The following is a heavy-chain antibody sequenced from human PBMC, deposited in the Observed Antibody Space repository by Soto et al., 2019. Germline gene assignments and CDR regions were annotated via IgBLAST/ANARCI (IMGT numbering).Heavy chain of an antibody. CDR3: AKDATLRGSGNYWTVIIFDY. V-gene: IGHV3-23*01. CDR1: GFTFSSFA. J-gene: IGHJ4*02. Sequence: EVQLLESGGGLVQPGGSLRLSCAASGFTFSSFAMSWVRQAPGKGLEWVSAISGSGGSTLYAESVTGRFTSSRDNSKNTLSLQVNSLRAEDTAVYYCAKDATLRGSGNYWTVIIFDYWCQGTLVTVSS. D-gene: IGHD3-10*01. CDR2: ISGSGGST.